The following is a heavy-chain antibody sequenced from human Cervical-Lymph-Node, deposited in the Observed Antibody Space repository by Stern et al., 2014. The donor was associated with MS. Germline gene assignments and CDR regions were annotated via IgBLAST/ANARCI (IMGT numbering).Heavy chain of an antibody. D-gene: IGHD3-22*01. CDR2: IYSGGST. CDR3: ARDYYDSRGYSH. J-gene: IGHJ4*02. CDR1: GYSVSTNY. Sequence: EVQLVESGGGLIQPVGSLRLSCAVSGYSVSTNYMSWIRQAPGKGLEWVAVIYSGGSTYHADSVRGRFTISRDNARNTLSLQMDSLRAEDTAVYYCARDYYDSRGYSHWGQGTLVTVSS. V-gene: IGHV3-53*01.